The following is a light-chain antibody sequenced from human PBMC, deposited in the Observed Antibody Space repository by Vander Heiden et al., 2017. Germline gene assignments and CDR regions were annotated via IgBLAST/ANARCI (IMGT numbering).Light chain of an antibody. Sequence: SYALTQPPSVSVSPGQTARITCSGDALPKQYAYWYQQQPGQAPVLVIYKDSERPSGIPERFSASSSGTTVTLTISGVQAEDEADYYCQSADSSGTYRVFGGGTELTVL. CDR1: ALPKQY. V-gene: IGLV3-25*03. CDR2: KDS. CDR3: QSADSSGTYRV. J-gene: IGLJ3*02.